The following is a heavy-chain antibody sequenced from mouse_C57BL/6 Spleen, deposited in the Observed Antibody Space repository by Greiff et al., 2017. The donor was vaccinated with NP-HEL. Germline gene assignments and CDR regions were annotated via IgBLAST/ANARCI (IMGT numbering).Heavy chain of an antibody. V-gene: IGHV1-54*01. J-gene: IGHJ2*01. CDR2: INPGSGGT. Sequence: QVQLKESGAELVRPGTSVKVSCKASGYAFTNYLIEWVKQRPGQGLEWIGVINPGSGGTNYNEKFKGKATLTADKSSSTAYMQLSSLTSEDSAVYFCARSLLRYYFDYWGQGTTLTVSS. CDR3: ARSLLRYYFDY. CDR1: GYAFTNYL. D-gene: IGHD1-2*01.